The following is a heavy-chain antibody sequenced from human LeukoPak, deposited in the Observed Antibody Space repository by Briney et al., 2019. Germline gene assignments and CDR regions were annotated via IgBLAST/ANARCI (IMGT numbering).Heavy chain of an antibody. Sequence: PSETLSLTCTVSGNSISSGDNYWSWIRQPAGKGLEWIGRIYTSGSTNYNPSLKSRVTISVDTSKNQFSLKLSSVTAADTAVYYCARHGNYYGSGSYYWGQGTLVTVSS. D-gene: IGHD3-10*01. V-gene: IGHV4-61*02. CDR3: ARHGNYYGSGSYY. CDR2: IYTSGST. CDR1: GNSISSGDNY. J-gene: IGHJ4*02.